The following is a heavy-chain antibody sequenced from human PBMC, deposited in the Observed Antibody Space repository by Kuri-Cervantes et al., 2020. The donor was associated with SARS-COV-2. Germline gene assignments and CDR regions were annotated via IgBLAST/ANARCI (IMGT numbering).Heavy chain of an antibody. Sequence: SETLSLTCTVSGGSISSHYWSWIRQPAGKGLEWIGHIYTTGTTNYNPSLKSRVTISLDPSNNQVSLSLTSTTAADPAVYYCGKVSWLQLWRRYSDSWGQGTLVTVSS. V-gene: IGHV4-4*07. CDR1: GGSISSHY. D-gene: IGHD5-24*01. CDR3: GKVSWLQLWRRYSDS. J-gene: IGHJ4*02. CDR2: IYTTGTT.